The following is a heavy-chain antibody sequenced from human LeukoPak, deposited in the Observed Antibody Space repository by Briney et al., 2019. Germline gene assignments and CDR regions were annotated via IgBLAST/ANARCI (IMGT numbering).Heavy chain of an antibody. J-gene: IGHJ2*01. V-gene: IGHV4-30-2*01. CDR3: ARVTFGVGLGYFDL. Sequence: PSQTLSLTCTVSGGSISSGGYYWSWIRQPPGKGLEWIGYIYHSGSTYYNPSLKSRVTISVDRSKNQFSLKLSSVTAEDTAVYYCARVTFGVGLGYFDLWGRGTLVTVSS. CDR2: IYHSGST. CDR1: GGSISSGGYY. D-gene: IGHD3-3*01.